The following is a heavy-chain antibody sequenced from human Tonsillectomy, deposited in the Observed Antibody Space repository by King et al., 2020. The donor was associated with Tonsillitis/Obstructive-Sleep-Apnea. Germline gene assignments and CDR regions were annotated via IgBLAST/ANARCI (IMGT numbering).Heavy chain of an antibody. CDR3: VKLYGGNSGSHFDY. J-gene: IGHJ4*02. Sequence: VQLVESGGGLVQSGGSLRLSCAASGFTFSSYAMSWVRQAPGKGLEWVSVISDSGGSTYYADSVGGRFTISRDNSDNTLYLQMNSLRAANTAVYYCVKLYGGNSGSHFDYWGQGTLVTVSS. CDR1: GFTFSSYA. D-gene: IGHD4-23*01. V-gene: IGHV3-23*04. CDR2: ISDSGGST.